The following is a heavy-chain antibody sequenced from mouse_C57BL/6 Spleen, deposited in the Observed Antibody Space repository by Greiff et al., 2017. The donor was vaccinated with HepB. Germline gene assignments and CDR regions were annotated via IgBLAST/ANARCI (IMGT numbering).Heavy chain of an antibody. D-gene: IGHD1-1*01. V-gene: IGHV1-81*01. J-gene: IGHJ3*01. CDR3: ARGIITTVVEEAWFAY. CDR1: GYTFTSYG. Sequence: QVQLKESGAELARPGASVKLSCKASGYTFTSYGISWVKQRTGQGLEWIGEIYPRSGNTYYNEKFKGKATLTADKSSSTAYMELRSLTSEDSAVYFCARGIITTVVEEAWFAYWGQGTLVTVSA. CDR2: IYPRSGNT.